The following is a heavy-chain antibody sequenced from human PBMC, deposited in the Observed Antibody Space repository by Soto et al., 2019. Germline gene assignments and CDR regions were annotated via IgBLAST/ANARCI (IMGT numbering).Heavy chain of an antibody. D-gene: IGHD7-27*01. CDR2: MNPNSGNT. V-gene: IGHV1-8*01. Sequence: ASVKVSCKAPGYTFANYDINWLRQATGQGLEWMGWMNPNSGNTGYAQKFQGRVTLTRNTSISTAYKEMSSLKTENSAEYYCERGTGDSSYYYYSYYYMDVWGKGTTVTVSS. J-gene: IGHJ6*03. CDR3: ERGTGDSSYYYYSYYYMDV. CDR1: GYTFANYD.